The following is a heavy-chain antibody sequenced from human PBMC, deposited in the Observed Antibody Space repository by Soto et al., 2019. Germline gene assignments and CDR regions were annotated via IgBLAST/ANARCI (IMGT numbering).Heavy chain of an antibody. CDR2: TRNKANSYST. CDR1: GFTFSDHY. Sequence: EVQFVESGGGLGQPGGSLRLSCAASGFTFSDHYMDWVRQAPGKGLEWVGRTRNKANSYSTEYAASVRGRFTISRDESKNSLYLQMNSLKTEDTAVYYCVRTSHYGSGSWNFDYWGQGTLVTVSS. CDR3: VRTSHYGSGSWNFDY. D-gene: IGHD3-10*01. V-gene: IGHV3-72*01. J-gene: IGHJ4*02.